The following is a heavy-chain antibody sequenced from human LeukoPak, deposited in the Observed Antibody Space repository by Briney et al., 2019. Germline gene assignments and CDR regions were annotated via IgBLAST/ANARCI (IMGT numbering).Heavy chain of an antibody. D-gene: IGHD3-3*01. J-gene: IGHJ6*03. Sequence: GGSLRLSCAASGFTFSSYGMHWVRQAPGKGLEWVAVISYDGSNKYYADSVKGRFTISRDNSKNTLYLQMNSLRAEDTAVYYCARGGGAITIFGVAYMDVWGKGTTVTVSS. CDR3: ARGGGAITIFGVAYMDV. CDR1: GFTFSSYG. CDR2: ISYDGSNK. V-gene: IGHV3-30*03.